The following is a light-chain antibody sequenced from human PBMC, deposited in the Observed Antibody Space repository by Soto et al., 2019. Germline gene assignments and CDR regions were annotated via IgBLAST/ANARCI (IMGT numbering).Light chain of an antibody. V-gene: IGKV1-5*01. J-gene: IGKJ1*01. CDR3: QQYNSYPRT. Sequence: DIQMTQSPSTLSASVGDRVTITCRASQSISNWLVWYQQKPGKAPKLLIYDASSLESGVPSRFSGSGSGTEFTLTISRLQPDDFATYYCQQYNSYPRTFGQGTKVEIK. CDR1: QSISNW. CDR2: DAS.